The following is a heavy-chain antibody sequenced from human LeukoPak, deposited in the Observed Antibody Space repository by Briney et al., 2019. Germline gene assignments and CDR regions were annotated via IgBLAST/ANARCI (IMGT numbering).Heavy chain of an antibody. CDR2: IYTSGST. CDR3: ASSTQSYGELYGFDY. V-gene: IGHV4-4*07. Sequence: PSETLSLTCTVSGGSISSYYWSWIRQPAGKGLEWIGCIYTSGSTNYNPSLKSRVTMSVDTSKNQFSLKLSSVTAADTAVYYCASSTQSYGELYGFDYWGQGTLVTVSS. CDR1: GGSISSYY. J-gene: IGHJ4*02. D-gene: IGHD1-26*01.